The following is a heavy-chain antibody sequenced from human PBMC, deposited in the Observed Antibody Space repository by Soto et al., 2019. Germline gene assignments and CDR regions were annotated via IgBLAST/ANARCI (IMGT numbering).Heavy chain of an antibody. CDR3: ARDFPPIFGVVSYYYYGMDV. J-gene: IGHJ6*02. CDR1: GFTVSSNY. CDR2: IYSGGST. V-gene: IGHV3-53*02. D-gene: IGHD3-3*01. Sequence: EVQLGETGGGLIQPGGSLRLSCAASGFTVSSNYMSWVRQAPGKGLEWVSGIYSGGSTYYADSVKGRFTISRDNSKNTLYLQMNSLRAEDTAVYYCARDFPPIFGVVSYYYYGMDVWGQGTTVTVSS.